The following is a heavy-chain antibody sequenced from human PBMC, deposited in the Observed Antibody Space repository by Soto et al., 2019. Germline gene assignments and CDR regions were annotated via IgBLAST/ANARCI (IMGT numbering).Heavy chain of an antibody. Sequence: EVQLVESGGDLVQPGRSLRLSCAASGFIFDDYVMHWVRQAPGKGLEWVSSISWNSGSIGYADSVKGRFTISRDNAKKSLYLQMTSLRAEDTALYYCAKGGRFSLGTADDYWGQGTLVTVSS. CDR2: ISWNSGSI. V-gene: IGHV3-9*01. CDR1: GFIFDDYV. D-gene: IGHD7-27*01. J-gene: IGHJ4*02. CDR3: AKGGRFSLGTADDY.